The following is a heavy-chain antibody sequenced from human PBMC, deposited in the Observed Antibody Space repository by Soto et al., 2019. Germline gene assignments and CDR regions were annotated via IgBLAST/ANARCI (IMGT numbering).Heavy chain of an antibody. J-gene: IGHJ5*02. CDR2: IIPIFGTA. CDR1: GGTFSSYA. CDR3: ARSPLDPYGSGRSPWFDP. Sequence: GASVKVSCKASGGTFSSYAIGWVRQAPGQGLEWMGGIIPIFGTANYAQKFQGRVTITADKSTSTAYMELSSLRSEDTAVYYCARSPLDPYGSGRSPWFDPWGQGTLVTVSS. D-gene: IGHD3-10*01. V-gene: IGHV1-69*06.